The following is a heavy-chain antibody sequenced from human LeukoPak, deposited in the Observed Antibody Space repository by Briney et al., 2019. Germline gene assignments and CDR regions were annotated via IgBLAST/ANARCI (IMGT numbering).Heavy chain of an antibody. CDR2: ISSSGGST. CDR3: ARDITRLGHYYYYYGMDV. J-gene: IGHJ6*02. V-gene: IGHV3-23*01. Sequence: GGSLRLSCAASGFTFSDFAMTWVRQAPGKGLEWVSSISSSGGSTYYADSVKGRFTISRDNSKNTLYLQMNSLRAEDTAVYYCARDITRLGHYYYYYGMDVWGQGTTVTVSS. D-gene: IGHD6-19*01. CDR1: GFTFSDFA.